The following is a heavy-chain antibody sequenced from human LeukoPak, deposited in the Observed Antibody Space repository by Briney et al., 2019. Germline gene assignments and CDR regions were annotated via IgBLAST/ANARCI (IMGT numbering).Heavy chain of an antibody. V-gene: IGHV4-59*01. CDR3: ARHTGYCSSTSCYVHYYYGMDV. D-gene: IGHD2-2*01. Sequence: PSETLSLTCTVSGGSISSFYWSWIRQPPGKGLEWIGYIYYSGSTNYNPSLKSRVTMSVDTSKNQFSLQLSSVTAADTAVYYCARHTGYCSSTSCYVHYYYGMDVWGQGTTVTVSS. CDR1: GGSISSFY. CDR2: IYYSGST. J-gene: IGHJ6*02.